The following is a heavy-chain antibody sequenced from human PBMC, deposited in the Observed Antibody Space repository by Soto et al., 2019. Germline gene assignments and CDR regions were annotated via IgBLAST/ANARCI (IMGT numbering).Heavy chain of an antibody. V-gene: IGHV3-23*01. D-gene: IGHD6-13*01. CDR1: GFTFSSYA. CDR3: AKDHIAAAGTPLNYFDY. J-gene: IGHJ4*02. CDR2: ISGSGGST. Sequence: GGSLRLSCAASGFTFSSYAMSWVRQAPGKGLEWVSDISGSGGSTYYADSVKGRFTISRDNSKNTLYLQMNSLRVEDTAVYYCAKDHIAAAGTPLNYFDYWGQGTLVTVSS.